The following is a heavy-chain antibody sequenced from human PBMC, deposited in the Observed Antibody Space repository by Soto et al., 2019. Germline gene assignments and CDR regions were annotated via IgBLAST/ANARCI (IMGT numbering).Heavy chain of an antibody. CDR1: GDSLSGTYW. Sequence: QVQLQESGPGLVKPSETLSLTCAVSGDSLSGTYWWSWVRQAPGGGLQWIGEISYSGTTHYDPSLMSRVTISMDKSRSDFSLTLISVTAAVSASYYCARHILVTGTRGFDFWGQGILVTVSS. CDR2: ISYSGTT. J-gene: IGHJ4*02. V-gene: IGHV4-4*02. CDR3: ARHILVTGTRGFDF. D-gene: IGHD6-19*01.